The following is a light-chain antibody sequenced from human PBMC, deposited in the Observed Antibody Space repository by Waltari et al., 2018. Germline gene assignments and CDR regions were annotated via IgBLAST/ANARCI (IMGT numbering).Light chain of an antibody. J-gene: IGKJ1*01. CDR3: QQYGSSPRT. CDR1: QSVSSSY. Sequence: ENVLTQSHGTLSLSPGERATLSCRASQSVSSSYLAWHQQKRGQAPRLLIYGASTRATGIPDRFSGSGSGTDFTLTISRLEPEDFAVYYCQQYGSSPRTFGQGTKVEIK. CDR2: GAS. V-gene: IGKV3-20*01.